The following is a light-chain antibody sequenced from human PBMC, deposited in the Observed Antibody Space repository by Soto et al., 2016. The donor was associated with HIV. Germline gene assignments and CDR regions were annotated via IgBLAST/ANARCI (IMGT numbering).Light chain of an antibody. CDR3: QAWDSSTLWV. V-gene: IGLV3-1*01. CDR2: QDN. J-gene: IGLJ3*02. Sequence: SYELTQPPSVSVSPGQTASITCSGDKLGDKYVCWYQQKPGQSPVLVIYQDNKRPSGIPERFSGSNSGNTATLTISGTQAMDEADYYCQAWDSSTLWVFGGGTKLTVL. CDR1: KLGDKY.